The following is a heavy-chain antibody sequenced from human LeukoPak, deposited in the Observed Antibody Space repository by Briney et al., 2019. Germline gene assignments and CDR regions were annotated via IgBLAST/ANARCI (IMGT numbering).Heavy chain of an antibody. CDR3: ARGGIAARPFDY. V-gene: IGHV1-2*02. Sequence: ASVKVSCKASGYTFTDYYIHWVRQAPGQGLEWMGWVNPSSGDTDYAQKSQVSVTVTRDTSISTAYMELTSLKSDDTAVYYCARGGIAARPFDYWGQGTLVTVSS. D-gene: IGHD6-6*01. J-gene: IGHJ4*02. CDR1: GYTFTDYY. CDR2: VNPSSGDT.